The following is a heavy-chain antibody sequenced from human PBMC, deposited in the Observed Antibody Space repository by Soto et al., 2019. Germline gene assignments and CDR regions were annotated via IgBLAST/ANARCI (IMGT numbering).Heavy chain of an antibody. CDR3: ARDQPGISPVDY. CDR2: ISSSNSYI. V-gene: IGHV3-21*01. J-gene: IGHJ4*02. CDR1: GFTFSSYS. D-gene: IGHD2-2*01. Sequence: EVQMVESGGGLVKPGGSLRLSCAASGFTFSSYSMNWVRQAPGRGLEWVSSISSSNSYIYYADSVKGRFTISRDNAKNSLYLQMNSLRVEDTAVYYCARDQPGISPVDYWGQGTLVTVSS.